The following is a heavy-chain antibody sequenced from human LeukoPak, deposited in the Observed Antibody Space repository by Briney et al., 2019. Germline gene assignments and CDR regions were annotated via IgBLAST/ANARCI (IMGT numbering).Heavy chain of an antibody. CDR3: AREDEVPPGFDY. CDR2: IRYDGSNK. CDR1: GFTFRSYG. J-gene: IGHJ4*02. Sequence: GGSLRLSCAASGFTFRSYGMHWVRQAPGKGLEWVAFIRYDGSNKYYADSVEGRFTISRDNAKNSLYLQMNSLRAEDTAVYYCAREDEVPPGFDYWGQGTLVTVSS. V-gene: IGHV3-30*02.